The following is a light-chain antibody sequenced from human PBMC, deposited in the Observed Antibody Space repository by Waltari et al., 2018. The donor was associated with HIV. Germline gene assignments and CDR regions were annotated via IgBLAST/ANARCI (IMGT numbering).Light chain of an antibody. CDR2: GTS. Sequence: MTLSPSSLSASVGARFTITCRASQPISNSLAWYQQKPGKAPKPLVYGTSRLESGVPSRFSGSGSGTDYTLTISSLQPEDFASYYCQQYYSIPNTFGQGTKLEIK. CDR1: QPISNS. J-gene: IGKJ2*01. CDR3: QQYYSIPNT. V-gene: IGKV1-NL1*01.